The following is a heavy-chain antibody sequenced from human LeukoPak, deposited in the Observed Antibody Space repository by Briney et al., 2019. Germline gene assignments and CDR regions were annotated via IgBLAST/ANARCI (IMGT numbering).Heavy chain of an antibody. CDR3: ARAFSSGWYPYSIGGLWFDY. CDR1: GGSISSYY. CDR2: IYYTGST. D-gene: IGHD6-19*01. V-gene: IGHV4-59*01. J-gene: IGHJ4*02. Sequence: PSETLSLTCTVSGGSISSYYWRRIRQPPGTGLESFGYIYYTGSTNYNPSLKSRVTISVDTSKNQFSLKLSSVTAADTAVYYCARAFSSGWYPYSIGGLWFDYWGQGTLVTVSS.